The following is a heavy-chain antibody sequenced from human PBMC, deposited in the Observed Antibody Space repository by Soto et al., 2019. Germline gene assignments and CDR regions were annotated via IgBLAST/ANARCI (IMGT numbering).Heavy chain of an antibody. CDR2: IRSKAYGGPT. Sequence: GGSLRLSCTASGFTFGDYAMSWFRQAPGKGLEWVGLIRSKAYGGPTEYAASVKHRFTISRDDSKSIAYLQMNSLKTQDTAVYYCTREDYGDYEHWGQGTLVTVPQ. CDR3: TREDYGDYEH. D-gene: IGHD4-17*01. V-gene: IGHV3-49*03. J-gene: IGHJ1*01. CDR1: GFTFGDYA.